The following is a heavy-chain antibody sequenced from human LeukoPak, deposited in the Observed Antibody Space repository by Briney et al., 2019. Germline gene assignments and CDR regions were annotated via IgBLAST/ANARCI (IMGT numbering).Heavy chain of an antibody. CDR3: ARSAAMIADYFYNHGMDV. CDR1: GYTFTNYY. Sequence: ASVKVSCKASGYTFTNYYMHWVRQAPGQGLEWMGIINPSGGSISYAQKFQGRVNMTRDTSTGTVYMELNSLRSEDTAVYYCARSAAMIADYFYNHGMDVWGQGTTVTVS. J-gene: IGHJ6*02. V-gene: IGHV1-46*01. CDR2: INPSGGSI. D-gene: IGHD2-2*01.